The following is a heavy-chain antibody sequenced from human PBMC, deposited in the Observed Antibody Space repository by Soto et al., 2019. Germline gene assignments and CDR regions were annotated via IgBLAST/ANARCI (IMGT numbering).Heavy chain of an antibody. CDR2: VYWNDDA. CDR1: GISLSTSGVG. J-gene: IGHJ3*02. Sequence: QITLKGSGPPLVNPTQTLTLTCTLSGISLSTSGVGLGWIRQTPGKALEWLALVYWNDDAHYSPSLRSRLTITKDTSKNQAVLTMTNMDPVDTATYYCARGLASLPVFAFDIWGQGTVVTVSS. CDR3: ARGLASLPVFAFDI. V-gene: IGHV2-5*01.